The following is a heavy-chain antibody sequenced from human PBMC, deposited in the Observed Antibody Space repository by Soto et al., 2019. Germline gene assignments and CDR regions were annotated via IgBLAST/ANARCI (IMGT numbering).Heavy chain of an antibody. CDR1: GFTFSSYA. J-gene: IGHJ4*02. CDR2: ISYDGSNK. V-gene: IGHV3-30-3*01. Sequence: GGSLRLSCAASGFTFSSYAMHWVRQAPGKGLEWVAVISYDGSNKYYADSVKGRFTISRDNSKNTLYLQMNSLRAEDTAVYYCARRFGITGMGYWGQGTLVTVSS. CDR3: ARRFGITGMGY. D-gene: IGHD1-20*01.